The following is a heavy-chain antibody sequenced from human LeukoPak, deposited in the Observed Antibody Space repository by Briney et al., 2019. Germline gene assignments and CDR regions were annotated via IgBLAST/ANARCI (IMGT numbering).Heavy chain of an antibody. CDR2: TYYRSKWYN. CDR3: VRDNSVIRGFDY. Sequence: SQTLSLTCVISGDSVSSNSAAWNWIRLSPSRGLEWLGRTYYRSKWYNDYAVSVKGRITINPDTSNNQFSLHLNSVTPEDTTVYYCVRDNSVIRGFDYWGQGPLVTVSS. J-gene: IGHJ4*02. CDR1: GDSVSSNSAA. V-gene: IGHV6-1*01. D-gene: IGHD2/OR15-2a*01.